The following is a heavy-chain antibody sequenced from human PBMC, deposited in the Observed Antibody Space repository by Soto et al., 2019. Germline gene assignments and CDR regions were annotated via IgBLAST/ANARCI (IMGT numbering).Heavy chain of an antibody. D-gene: IGHD5-12*01. CDR2: INHIGST. V-gene: IGHV4-34*01. CDR3: ARGRISSLLCFCSDYERPDFYSLSPRRSSDL. CDR1: GGSLSGYH. Sequence: SETLSLTCAVSGGSLSGYHWTWIRQPPGKNLEWIGEINHIGSTIYNPSLKSQVTISVDTSNNHFSVNLTSVTAADTAVYYCARGRISSLLCFCSDYERPDFYSLSPRRSSDL. J-gene: IGHJ2*01.